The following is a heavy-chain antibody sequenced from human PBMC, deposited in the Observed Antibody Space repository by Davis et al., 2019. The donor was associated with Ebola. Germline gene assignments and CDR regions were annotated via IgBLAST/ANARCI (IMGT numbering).Heavy chain of an antibody. CDR2: INPSDSNT. CDR1: GYTFTNNW. J-gene: IGHJ4*02. D-gene: IGHD1-26*01. Sequence: GGSLRLSCRGSGYTFTNNWITWVRQMPGKGLEWMGRINPSDSNTDYSPSFQGHVTMSADKSISASYLQWSSLKASDTAMYYCARGHGWVDYWGQGTLVTVSS. V-gene: IGHV5-10-1*01. CDR3: ARGHGWVDY.